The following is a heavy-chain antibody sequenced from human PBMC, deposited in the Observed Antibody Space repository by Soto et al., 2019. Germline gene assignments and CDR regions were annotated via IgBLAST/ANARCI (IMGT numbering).Heavy chain of an antibody. Sequence: QVQLIQSEAEVKKPGSSVRVSCTASGGIFGSHGFSWVRQAPGQRLEWVGGFIPIFRTLTYTEKFQARVRIAADESTNTVYLDLSSLTSEDTAVYYCVRECRIYYSDPHDEFVASDYEVWGQGTMVSVSS. J-gene: IGHJ3*01. CDR1: GGIFGSHG. CDR2: FIPIFRTL. V-gene: IGHV1-69*01. CDR3: VRECRIYYSDPHDEFVASDYEV. D-gene: IGHD3-22*01.